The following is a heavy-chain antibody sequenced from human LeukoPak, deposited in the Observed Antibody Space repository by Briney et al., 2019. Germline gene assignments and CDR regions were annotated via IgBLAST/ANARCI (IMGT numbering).Heavy chain of an antibody. D-gene: IGHD2-15*01. CDR3: ARWRYCSGGSCYGGSYFDY. CDR2: INPSGGST. J-gene: IGHJ4*02. Sequence: GASVKVSCKASGYTFTSYYMHWVRQAPGQGLEWMGIINPSGGSTSYAQKFQGRVTMTRDTSTSTVYMGLSSLRSEDTAVYYCARWRYCSGGSCYGGSYFDYWGQGTLVTVSS. V-gene: IGHV1-46*01. CDR1: GYTFTSYY.